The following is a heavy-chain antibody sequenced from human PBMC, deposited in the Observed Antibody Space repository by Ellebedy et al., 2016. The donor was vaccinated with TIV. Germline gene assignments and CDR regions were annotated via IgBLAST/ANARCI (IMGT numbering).Heavy chain of an antibody. D-gene: IGHD6-13*01. Sequence: GGSLRLSCAAFGLTVSSNYMNWVRQAPGKGLEWVSVIYSGGSTYYADSVKGRFSISRDNSKNTLYLQMNSLRAEDTAVYYCARDFPGIAAAGTGFDPWGQGTLVTVSS. V-gene: IGHV3-53*01. CDR3: ARDFPGIAAAGTGFDP. CDR1: GLTVSSNY. J-gene: IGHJ5*02. CDR2: IYSGGST.